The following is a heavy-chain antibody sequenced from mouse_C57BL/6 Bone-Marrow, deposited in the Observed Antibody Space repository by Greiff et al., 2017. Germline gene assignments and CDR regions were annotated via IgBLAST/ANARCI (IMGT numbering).Heavy chain of an antibody. J-gene: IGHJ3*01. CDR2: IYPRSGNT. CDR1: GYTFTSYG. D-gene: IGHD4-1*01. V-gene: IGHV1-81*01. CDR3: ARENWDWFAY. Sequence: VQLQQSGAELARPGASVKLSCKASGYTFTSYGISWVKQRTGQGLEWIGEIYPRSGNTYYNEKFKGKATLTAEKSSSTAYMELRSLTSEDSAVYFCARENWDWFAYWGQGTLVTVSA.